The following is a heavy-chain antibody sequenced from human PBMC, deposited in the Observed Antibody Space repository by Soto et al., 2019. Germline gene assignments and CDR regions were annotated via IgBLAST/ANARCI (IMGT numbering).Heavy chain of an antibody. J-gene: IGHJ4*02. Sequence: SETLSLTCTVSGGSISSGDYYWSWIRQPPGKGLEWIGYIYYSGSTYYNPSLKSRVTISVDTSKNQFSLKLSSVTAADTAVYYCARERRYCSGGSCPLPSYWGQGTLVPVSS. CDR1: GGSISSGDYY. V-gene: IGHV4-30-4*01. CDR3: ARERRYCSGGSCPLPSY. CDR2: IYYSGST. D-gene: IGHD2-15*01.